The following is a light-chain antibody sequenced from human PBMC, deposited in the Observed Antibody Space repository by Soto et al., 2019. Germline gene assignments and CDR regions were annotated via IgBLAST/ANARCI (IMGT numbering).Light chain of an antibody. CDR2: KTS. V-gene: IGKV1-5*03. CDR3: QHWHDYSWT. CDR1: QSISIW. J-gene: IGKJ1*01. Sequence: DLHMTQSPSTLSASVGDRVTITCRASQSISIWLAWYQQKPGKAPNLLIYKTSSLETGGPSRFSGSGSGTEFTLTISSLQPDDFATYYCQHWHDYSWTFGQGTKVEVK.